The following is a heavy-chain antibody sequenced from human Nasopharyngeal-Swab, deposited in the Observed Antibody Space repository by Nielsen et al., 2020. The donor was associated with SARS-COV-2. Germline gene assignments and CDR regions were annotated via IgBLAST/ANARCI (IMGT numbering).Heavy chain of an antibody. Sequence: GESLKISCAASGFTFSSYGMHWVRQAPGKGLEWVAVISYDGSNKYYADSVKGRFTISRDNSKNTLYLQMNSLRAEDTAVYYCAKFGDGYNYYSHFDYWGQGTLVTVSS. CDR1: GFTFSSYG. V-gene: IGHV3-30*18. CDR2: ISYDGSNK. CDR3: AKFGDGYNYYSHFDY. J-gene: IGHJ4*02. D-gene: IGHD5-24*01.